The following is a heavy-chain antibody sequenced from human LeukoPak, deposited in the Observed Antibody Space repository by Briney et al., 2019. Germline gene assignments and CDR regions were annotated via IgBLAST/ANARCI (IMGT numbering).Heavy chain of an antibody. J-gene: IGHJ4*02. CDR2: IYTSGST. D-gene: IGHD2-8*01. CDR1: GGAISSYY. V-gene: IGHV4-4*07. Sequence: SETLSLTCTVSGGAISSYYWSRIRQPAGKGLEWIGRIYTSGSTNYNPSLKSRVTMSVDTSKNQVSLKLSSVTAADTAVYYCARGAPGGYCTNGVCPTFFDYWGQGTLVTVSS. CDR3: ARGAPGGYCTNGVCPTFFDY.